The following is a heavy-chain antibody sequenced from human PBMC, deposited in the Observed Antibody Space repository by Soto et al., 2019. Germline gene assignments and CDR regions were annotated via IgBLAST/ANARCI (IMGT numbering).Heavy chain of an antibody. Sequence: VASVKVSCKASCYTFTRYCISWVRQAPGQGLEWMGWISAYNGNTNYAQKLQGRVTMTTDTSTSTAYMELRSLRSDDTAVYYCARNDILTGYYHFDYWGQGTLVTVSS. J-gene: IGHJ4*02. D-gene: IGHD3-9*01. CDR2: ISAYNGNT. CDR1: CYTFTRYC. V-gene: IGHV1-18*01. CDR3: ARNDILTGYYHFDY.